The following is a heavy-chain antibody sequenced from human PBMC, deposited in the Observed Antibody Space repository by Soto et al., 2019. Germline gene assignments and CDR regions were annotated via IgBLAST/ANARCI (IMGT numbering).Heavy chain of an antibody. CDR2: ISSDENNK. CDR1: GFTFSSST. CDR3: ARGRGGKWEP. V-gene: IGHV3-30-3*01. J-gene: IGHJ4*02. D-gene: IGHD1-26*01. Sequence: QVQLVESGGGVVQPGRSLRLSCAASGFTFSSSTMYWVRQAPGKGLEWVAIISSDENNKYYADSVKGRFIISRDNSKNTLYLQINSLRSEDTAVYYCARGRGGKWEPWGQGTLVTVSS.